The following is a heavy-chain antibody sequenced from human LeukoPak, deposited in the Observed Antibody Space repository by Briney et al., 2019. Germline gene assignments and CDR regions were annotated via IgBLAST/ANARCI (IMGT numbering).Heavy chain of an antibody. J-gene: IGHJ4*02. CDR3: DRRAY. CDR1: GFTFRSYA. V-gene: IGHV3-23*01. CDR2: FDTDGNT. Sequence: GGSLRLSCAASGFTFRSYAITWVRQAPGKGLEWISTFDTDGNTYYADSVKGRFTISRDNSKNTVYLQMTRLRAEDTAVYYCDRRAYWGQGTLVTVSS.